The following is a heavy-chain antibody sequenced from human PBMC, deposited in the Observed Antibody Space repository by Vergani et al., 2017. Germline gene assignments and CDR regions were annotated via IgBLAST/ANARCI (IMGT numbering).Heavy chain of an antibody. CDR1: GDSITNGGFS. V-gene: IGHV4-30-2*01. CDR2: IFPSGNS. Sequence: QLQLQESGSGLVKPSQTLSLTCAVPGDSITNGGFSWNWIRQPPRKGPEWIGYIFPSGNSDYNPSLKNRVSISLDKSKNQFSLWVNSVTAADTAVYFCARASLRALVGYYYYMDVWGKGKTVVVSS. D-gene: IGHD3-16*02. J-gene: IGHJ6*03. CDR3: ARASLRALVGYYYYMDV.